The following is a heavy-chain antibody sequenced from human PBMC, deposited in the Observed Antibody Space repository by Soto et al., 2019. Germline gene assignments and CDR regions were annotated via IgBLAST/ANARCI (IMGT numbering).Heavy chain of an antibody. Sequence: EVQLLESGGGLVQPGGSLRLSCAASGFTFSSYAMSWVRQAPGKGLEWVSAISGSGGSTYYADSVKVRFTISRDNSKNTLYLQMNSLRAEDTAVYYCAKDLTIGPYCSGGSCYSGNNWFDPWGQGTLVTVSS. J-gene: IGHJ5*02. V-gene: IGHV3-23*01. CDR2: ISGSGGST. CDR1: GFTFSSYA. CDR3: AKDLTIGPYCSGGSCYSGNNWFDP. D-gene: IGHD2-15*01.